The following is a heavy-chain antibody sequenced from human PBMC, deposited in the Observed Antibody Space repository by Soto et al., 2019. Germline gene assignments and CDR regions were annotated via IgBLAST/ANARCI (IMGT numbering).Heavy chain of an antibody. V-gene: IGHV3-7*01. CDR1: GFMFSTYL. J-gene: IGHJ6*02. D-gene: IGHD3-16*01. Sequence: EVQLVESGGGLVQPGGSLRLSCTASGFMFSTYLMSWVRQAPGKGLEWVANIRQGANAKFYVDSVKGRFTISRDKAKKSLYLQMNSLRAEDTAVYYCVGALTYEVPYYYYGMDVWGQGTTVTVSS. CDR3: VGALTYEVPYYYYGMDV. CDR2: IRQGANAK.